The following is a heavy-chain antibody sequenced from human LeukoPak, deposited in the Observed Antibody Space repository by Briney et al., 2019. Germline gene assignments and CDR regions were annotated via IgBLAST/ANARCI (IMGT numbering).Heavy chain of an antibody. J-gene: IGHJ6*03. V-gene: IGHV4-34*01. CDR3: ARGREVYTAAYYYYYYMDV. CDR2: INHSGST. CDR1: GGSFSGHY. Sequence: SPTLSLTCAVDGGSFSGHYWSWIRQPPGKGLEWIGEINHSGSTNYNPSLKSRVTISVDTSKNQFSLKLSSVTAADTAVYYCARGREVYTAAYYYYYYMDVWGKGTTVTVSS. D-gene: IGHD6-13*01.